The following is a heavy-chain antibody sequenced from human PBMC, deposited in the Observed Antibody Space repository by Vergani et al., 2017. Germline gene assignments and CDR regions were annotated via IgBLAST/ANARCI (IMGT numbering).Heavy chain of an antibody. J-gene: IGHJ6*02. CDR3: ARDGPGGLYYYYGMDV. CDR1: GYTFTSYG. V-gene: IGHV1-18*01. CDR2: ISAYNGNT. D-gene: IGHD3-16*01. Sequence: QVQLVQSGAEVKKPGASVKVSCKASGYTFTSYGISWVRQAPGQGLEWMGWISAYNGNTNYAQKLQGRVTRTTDTSTSTAHMELRSLRSDDTAVYYCARDGPGGLYYYYGMDVWGQGTTVTVSS.